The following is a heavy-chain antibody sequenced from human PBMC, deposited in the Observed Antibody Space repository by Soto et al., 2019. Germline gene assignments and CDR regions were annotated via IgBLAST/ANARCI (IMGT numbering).Heavy chain of an antibody. CDR2: IYYSGST. Sequence: SETLSLTCTVPGGSISSYYWSWIRQPPGKGLEWIWYIYYSGSTNYNPSLKSRVTISVDTSKNQFSLKLSSVTAADTAVYYCARLSWRQLEYSFDYWGQGTLVTVSS. J-gene: IGHJ4*02. D-gene: IGHD5-18*01. CDR1: GGSISSYY. V-gene: IGHV4-59*08. CDR3: ARLSWRQLEYSFDY.